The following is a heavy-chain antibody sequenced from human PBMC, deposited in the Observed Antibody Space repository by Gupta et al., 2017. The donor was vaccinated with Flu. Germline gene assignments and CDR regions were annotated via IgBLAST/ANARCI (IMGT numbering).Heavy chain of an antibody. Sequence: EVQLVESGGGLVQLGGSLSCFCGLSVSIFRNSCMPRVRQAPGKWLVWVSRINPDGSTTNYADSVKGRFTSSRDNAKNTLSLEVNSLRAEDTAVYYGARVSGGSYHFDPWGQGTLVSVSS. V-gene: IGHV3-74*01. D-gene: IGHD1-26*01. CDR2: INPDGSTT. CDR1: VSIFRNSC. CDR3: ARVSGGSYHFDP. J-gene: IGHJ5*02.